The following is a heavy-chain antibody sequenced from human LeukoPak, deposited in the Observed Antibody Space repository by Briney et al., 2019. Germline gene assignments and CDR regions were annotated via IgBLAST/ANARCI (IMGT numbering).Heavy chain of an antibody. CDR3: ARFVRGNYFDY. CDR1: GGTFSSYA. V-gene: IGHV1-69*04. Sequence: GASVKVSCKASGGTFSSYAISWVRQAPGQGLEWMGRIIPILGIANYAQKFQGRVTITEDKSTSTAYMELSSLRSEDTAVYYCARFVRGNYFDYWGQGTLVTVSS. J-gene: IGHJ4*02. D-gene: IGHD3-16*01. CDR2: IIPILGIA.